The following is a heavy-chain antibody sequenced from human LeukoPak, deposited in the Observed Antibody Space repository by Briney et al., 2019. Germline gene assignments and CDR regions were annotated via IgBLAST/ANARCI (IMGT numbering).Heavy chain of an antibody. CDR2: ISHSGST. CDR3: ARDTRGTFSYYFEY. Sequence: SETLSLTCTVSGGSISGFYWTWIRQPPGKGLERLGYISHSGSTNYNPSLKSRVTMSVDTSKNQFFLKLTSVTAADTAVYYCARDTRGTFSYYFEYWGQGTLVTVSS. J-gene: IGHJ4*02. D-gene: IGHD2/OR15-2a*01. V-gene: IGHV4-59*01. CDR1: GGSISGFY.